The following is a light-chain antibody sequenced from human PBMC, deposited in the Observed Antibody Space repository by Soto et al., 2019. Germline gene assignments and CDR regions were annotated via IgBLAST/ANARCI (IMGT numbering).Light chain of an antibody. CDR2: GDN. J-gene: IGLJ1*01. CDR3: QSYDSSLNRV. V-gene: IGLV1-40*01. Sequence: QSVLSQPPSVSGAPGQRITISCTGSSSNIGANYDVHWYRQVPGTAPKLLMSGDNNRPSGVADRFSGSKSGTSASLAITRLQAEDEADYNCQSYDSSLNRVFGTGTKLTVL. CDR1: SSNIGANYD.